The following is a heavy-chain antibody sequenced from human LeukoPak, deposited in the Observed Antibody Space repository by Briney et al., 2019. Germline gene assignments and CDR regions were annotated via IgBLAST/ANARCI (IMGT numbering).Heavy chain of an antibody. Sequence: GGSLRLSCAASGFTFSSYSMNWVRQAPGKGLEWVSSISSSSSCIYYADSVKGRFTISRDNAKNSLYLQMNSLRAEDTAVYYCARDAIAAAGTRGWFDPWGQGTLVTVSS. V-gene: IGHV3-21*01. D-gene: IGHD6-13*01. J-gene: IGHJ5*02. CDR1: GFTFSSYS. CDR2: ISSSSSCI. CDR3: ARDAIAAAGTRGWFDP.